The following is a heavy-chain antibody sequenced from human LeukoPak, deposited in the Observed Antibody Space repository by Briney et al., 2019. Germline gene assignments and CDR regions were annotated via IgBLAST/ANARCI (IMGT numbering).Heavy chain of an antibody. J-gene: IGHJ3*02. CDR2: IYTSGST. V-gene: IGHV4-61*02. CDR1: GGSISSGSYY. Sequence: SETLSLTCTVSGGSISSGSYYWSWIRQPAGKGLEWIGRIYTSGSTNYNPSLKSRVTISVDTSKNQFSLKLSSVTAADTAVYYCARDSEWELGDAFDIWGQGTMVTVSS. CDR3: ARDSEWELGDAFDI. D-gene: IGHD1-26*01.